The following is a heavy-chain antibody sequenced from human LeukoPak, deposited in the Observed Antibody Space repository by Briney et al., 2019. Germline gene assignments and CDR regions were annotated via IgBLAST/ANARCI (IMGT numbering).Heavy chain of an antibody. CDR3: ARAYTIFGVVGHFDP. D-gene: IGHD3-3*01. CDR1: GGSISSGDYY. Sequence: SQTLSLTCTVSGGSISSGDYYWSWIRQPPGKGLEWIGYIYYSGSTNYNPSLKSRVTISVDTSKNQFSLKLSSVTAADTAVYYCARAYTIFGVVGHFDPWGQGTLVTVSS. CDR2: IYYSGST. V-gene: IGHV4-61*08. J-gene: IGHJ5*02.